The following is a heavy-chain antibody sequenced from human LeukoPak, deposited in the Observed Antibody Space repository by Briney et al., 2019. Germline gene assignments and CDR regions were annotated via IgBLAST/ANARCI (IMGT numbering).Heavy chain of an antibody. Sequence: GGSLRLSCSASGFTFSIYAMHWVRQAPGRGLEYVSAITSNGGSTYYADSVKGRFTISRDNSKNTLYLHMSTLRPEDTAVYYCAYSSGYYHWGQGTLVTVSS. J-gene: IGHJ1*01. D-gene: IGHD3-22*01. CDR3: AYSSGYYH. V-gene: IGHV3-64D*06. CDR1: GFTFSIYA. CDR2: ITSNGGST.